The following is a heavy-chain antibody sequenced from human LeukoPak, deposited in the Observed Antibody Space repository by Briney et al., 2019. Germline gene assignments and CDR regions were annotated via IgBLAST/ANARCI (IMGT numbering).Heavy chain of an antibody. D-gene: IGHD3-9*01. CDR3: AKDLYYDILTGYYPHYYYGMDV. CDR2: TSYDGSNK. CDR1: GFTFSSYG. Sequence: PGRSLRLSCAASGFTFSSYGMHWVRQAPGKGLEWVAVTSYDGSNKYYADSVKGRFTISRDNSKNTLYLQMNSLRAEDTAVYYCAKDLYYDILTGYYPHYYYGMDVWGQGTTVTVSS. V-gene: IGHV3-30*18. J-gene: IGHJ6*02.